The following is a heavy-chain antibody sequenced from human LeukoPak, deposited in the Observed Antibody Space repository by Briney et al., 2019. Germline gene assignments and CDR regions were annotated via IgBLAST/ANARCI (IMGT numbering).Heavy chain of an antibody. CDR1: GGSISSYY. V-gene: IGHV4-59*01. J-gene: IGHJ3*02. D-gene: IGHD2-21*02. Sequence: PSETLSLTCTVSGGSISSYYWSWIRQPPGKGLEWIGYIYYSGSTNYNPSLKSRVTISVDTSKNQFSLKLSSVTAADMAVYYCASGYCGGDCPYHAFDIWGQGTMVTVSS. CDR3: ASGYCGGDCPYHAFDI. CDR2: IYYSGST.